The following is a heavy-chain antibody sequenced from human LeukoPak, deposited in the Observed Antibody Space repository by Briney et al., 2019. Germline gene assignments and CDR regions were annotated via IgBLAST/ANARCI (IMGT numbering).Heavy chain of an antibody. CDR1: GFTFSTYG. Sequence: PGGSLRLSCAASGFTFSTYGMHWVRQAPGKGLEWVAVISYDGSNEDYADSVKGRFTMSRDNSKSTLFLQMNSLRAEDTAVYYCAKRGGDGNPHDYWGQGTLVTVSS. J-gene: IGHJ4*02. D-gene: IGHD3-16*01. CDR3: AKRGGDGNPHDY. V-gene: IGHV3-30*18. CDR2: ISYDGSNE.